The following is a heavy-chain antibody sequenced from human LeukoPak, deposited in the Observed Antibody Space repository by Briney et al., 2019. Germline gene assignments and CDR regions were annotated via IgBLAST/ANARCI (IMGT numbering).Heavy chain of an antibody. D-gene: IGHD6-19*01. CDR2: IIPIFGTA. Sequence: ASVKVSCKASGGTFSSYAISWVRQAPGQGLEWMGGIIPIFGTANYAQKFQGRVTITADDSTSTAYMELSSLRSEDTALYYCARGGSGWYWGLDIWGQGTMVTVSS. CDR3: ARGGSGWYWGLDI. V-gene: IGHV1-69*13. J-gene: IGHJ3*02. CDR1: GGTFSSYA.